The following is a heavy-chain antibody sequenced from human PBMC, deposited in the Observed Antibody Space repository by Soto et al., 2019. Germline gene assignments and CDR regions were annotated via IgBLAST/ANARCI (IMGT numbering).Heavy chain of an antibody. V-gene: IGHV3-30*18. J-gene: IGHJ3*02. CDR2: ISYDGSNK. CDR3: AKGGYRSSWYPPHAFDI. CDR1: GLTFSSYG. D-gene: IGHD6-13*01. Sequence: QVQLVESGGGVVQPGRSLRLSCAASGLTFSSYGMHWVRQAPGKGLEWVAVISYDGSNKYYADSVKGRFTISRDNSKNTLYLQMNSLRAEDTAVYYCAKGGYRSSWYPPHAFDIWGQGTMVTVSS.